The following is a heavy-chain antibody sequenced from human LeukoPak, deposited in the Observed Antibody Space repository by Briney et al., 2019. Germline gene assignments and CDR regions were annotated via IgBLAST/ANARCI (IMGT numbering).Heavy chain of an antibody. D-gene: IGHD3-10*01. CDR2: IYYSGST. CDR1: GGSISSYY. CDR3: ARVGADGSGFLFDY. Sequence: SETLSLTCTVSGGSISSYYWSWIRQPPGKGLEWIGYIYYSGSTNYSPSLKSRVTISVDTSKNQFSLKLSSVTAADTAVYYCARVGADGSGFLFDYWGQGTLVTVSS. V-gene: IGHV4-59*08. J-gene: IGHJ4*02.